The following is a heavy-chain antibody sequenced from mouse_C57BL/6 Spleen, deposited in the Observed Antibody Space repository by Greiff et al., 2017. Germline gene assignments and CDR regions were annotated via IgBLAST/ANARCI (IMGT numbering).Heavy chain of an antibody. J-gene: IGHJ2*01. D-gene: IGHD1-1*01. CDR2: INPGSGGT. Sequence: QVQLQQSGAELVRPGTSVKVSCKASGYAFTNYLIEWVKQRPGQGLEWIGVINPGSGGTNYNEKFKGKATLTADKSSSTAYMQLSSLTSEDSAVYFCARDSYYYGSSYNFDYWGQGTTLTVSS. CDR3: ARDSYYYGSSYNFDY. CDR1: GYAFTNYL. V-gene: IGHV1-54*01.